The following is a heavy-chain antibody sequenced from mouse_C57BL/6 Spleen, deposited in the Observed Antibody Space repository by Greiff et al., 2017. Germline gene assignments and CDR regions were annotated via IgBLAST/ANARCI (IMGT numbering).Heavy chain of an antibody. J-gene: IGHJ1*03. CDR3: ARSDDGYSHWYFDV. CDR1: GYTFTSYW. V-gene: IGHV1-61*01. D-gene: IGHD2-3*01. Sequence: QVQLQQPGAELVRPGSSVKLSCKASGYTFTSYWMDWVKQRPGQGLEWIGNIYPSDSETHYNQKFKDKATLTVDKSSSTAYMQLSSLTSEDSAVYYCARSDDGYSHWYFDVWGTGTTVTVSS. CDR2: IYPSDSET.